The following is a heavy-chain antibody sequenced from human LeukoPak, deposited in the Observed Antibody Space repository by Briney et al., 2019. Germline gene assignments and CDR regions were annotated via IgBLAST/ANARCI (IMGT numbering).Heavy chain of an antibody. CDR1: GGSFSGYY. J-gene: IGHJ4*02. Sequence: PSETLPLTCAVYGGSFSGYYWSWIRQPPGKGLEWIGEINHSGSTNYNPSLKSRVTISVDTSKNQFSLKLSSVTAADTAVYYCARGRPVVTAIPYAFYFDYWGQGTLVTVSS. D-gene: IGHD2-21*02. V-gene: IGHV4-34*01. CDR2: INHSGST. CDR3: ARGRPVVTAIPYAFYFDY.